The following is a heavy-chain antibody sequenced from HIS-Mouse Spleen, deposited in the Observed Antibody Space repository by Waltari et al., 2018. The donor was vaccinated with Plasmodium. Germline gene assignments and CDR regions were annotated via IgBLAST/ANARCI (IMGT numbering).Heavy chain of an antibody. CDR1: GGSFSGYY. V-gene: IGHV4-34*01. Sequence: QVQLQQWGAGLLKPSETLSLTCAVYGGSFSGYYWSWIRQPPGKGLEWIGEINHRGSTNYNPSLKDRVTISVDTSKNQFSLKLSSVTAADTAVYCCAGHSGDPQSFDYWGQGTLVTVSS. D-gene: IGHD1-26*01. CDR3: AGHSGDPQSFDY. CDR2: INHRGST. J-gene: IGHJ4*02.